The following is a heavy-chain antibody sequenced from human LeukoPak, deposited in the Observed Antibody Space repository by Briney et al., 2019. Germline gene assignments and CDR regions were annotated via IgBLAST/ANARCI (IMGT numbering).Heavy chain of an antibody. CDR2: IYTSGSI. Sequence: SATLSLTCTVSGGSISSVSYYWSWIRQPAGKGLEWIGRIYTSGSIIYNHSLKSRVTISVDTSNNQFSLKLSSVTGAETAVYYCAREIYDSSGYYYRNWFDPWGQGTLVSVSS. CDR3: AREIYDSSGYYYRNWFDP. D-gene: IGHD3-22*01. CDR1: GGSISSVSYY. J-gene: IGHJ5*02. V-gene: IGHV4-61*02.